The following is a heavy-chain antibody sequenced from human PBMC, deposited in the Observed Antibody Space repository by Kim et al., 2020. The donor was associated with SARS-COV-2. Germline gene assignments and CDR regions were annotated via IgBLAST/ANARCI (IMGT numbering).Heavy chain of an antibody. V-gene: IGHV4-39*01. CDR1: GGSISSSSYY. J-gene: IGHJ4*02. Sequence: SETLSLTCTVSGGSISSSSYYWGWIRQPPGKGLEWIGSIYYSGSTYYNPSLKSRVTISVDTSKNQFSLKLSSVTAADTAVYYCASRRLPRPFDYWGQGTLVTVSS. CDR3: ASRRLPRPFDY. D-gene: IGHD6-6*01. CDR2: IYYSGST.